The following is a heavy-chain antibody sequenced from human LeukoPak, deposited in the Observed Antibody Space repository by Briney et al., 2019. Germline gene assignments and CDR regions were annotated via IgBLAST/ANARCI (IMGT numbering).Heavy chain of an antibody. CDR1: GYSISSGYY. V-gene: IGHV4-38-2*02. J-gene: IGHJ4*02. Sequence: SETLFLTCTVSGYSISSGYYWGWIRQPPGKGLEWIGSIYHRGSTYYNPSLKSRVTISVDTSKNQFSLKLSSVTAADTAVYYCARDTPSYYCSSTSCYDFDYWGQGTLVTVSS. D-gene: IGHD2-2*01. CDR3: ARDTPSYYCSSTSCYDFDY. CDR2: IYHRGST.